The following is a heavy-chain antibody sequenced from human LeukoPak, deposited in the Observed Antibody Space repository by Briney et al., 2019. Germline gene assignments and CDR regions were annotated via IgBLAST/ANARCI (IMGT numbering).Heavy chain of an antibody. J-gene: IGHJ6*03. CDR2: IRYDGSNK. Sequence: GGSLRLSCAASGFTFSSYGMHWVRQAPGKGLEWVAFIRYDGSNKYYADSVKGRFTISRDNSKNTLYLQMNSLRAEDTAVYYCAKDFRGAAAGTSNYYYYMDVWGKGTTVTISS. CDR3: AKDFRGAAAGTSNYYYYMDV. CDR1: GFTFSSYG. D-gene: IGHD6-13*01. V-gene: IGHV3-30*02.